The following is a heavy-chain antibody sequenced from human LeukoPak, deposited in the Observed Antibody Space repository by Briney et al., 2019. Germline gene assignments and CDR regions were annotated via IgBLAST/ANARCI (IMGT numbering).Heavy chain of an antibody. CDR2: FIPIFGTA. CDR3: ARGDYGGYSYGYYFDY. V-gene: IGHV1-69*13. Sequence: ASVKVSCKASGVTFSSYAIGWVRQAPGQGLEWMGGFIPIFGTATYAQKFQGRVTITADESTSTAYMELSSLRSEDTAVYYCARGDYGGYSYGYYFDYWGQGTLVTVSS. CDR1: GVTFSSYA. D-gene: IGHD5-18*01. J-gene: IGHJ4*02.